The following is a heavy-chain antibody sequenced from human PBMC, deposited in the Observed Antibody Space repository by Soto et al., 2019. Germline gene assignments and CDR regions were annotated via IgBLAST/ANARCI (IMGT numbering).Heavy chain of an antibody. V-gene: IGHV3-53*01. CDR3: ASGPTLAARLGWNYFDP. J-gene: IGHJ5*02. CDR1: GLNVNINY. D-gene: IGHD6-6*01. Sequence: HPGGSLRLSCATSGLNVNINYVTWVRQAPGKGLEWVSIIHGGGNKFYSDSVKGRFTISRDTSKNTVYLQMTSLTVDDTAVYYCASGPTLAARLGWNYFDPWGQGTLVTVSS. CDR2: IHGGGNK.